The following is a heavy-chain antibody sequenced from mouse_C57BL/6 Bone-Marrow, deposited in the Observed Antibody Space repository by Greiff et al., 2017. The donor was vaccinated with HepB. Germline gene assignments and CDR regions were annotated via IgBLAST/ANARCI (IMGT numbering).Heavy chain of an antibody. J-gene: IGHJ3*01. Sequence: EVKLMESGGGLVQPGGSLKLSCAASGFTFSDYYMYWVRQTPEKRLEWVAYISNGGGSTYYPDTVKGRFTISRDNAKNTLYLQMSRLKSEDTAMYYCARHAVNATRGFAYWGQGTLVTVSA. D-gene: IGHD1-1*01. CDR2: ISNGGGST. CDR3: ARHAVNATRGFAY. CDR1: GFTFSDYY. V-gene: IGHV5-12*01.